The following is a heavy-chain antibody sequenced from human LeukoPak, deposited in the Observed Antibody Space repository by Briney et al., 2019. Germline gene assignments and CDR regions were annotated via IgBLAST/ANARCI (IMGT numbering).Heavy chain of an antibody. CDR2: ISSSSSYI. CDR1: GFTFSSYS. Sequence: GGSLRLSCAAPGFTFSSYSMNWVRQAPGKGLEWVSSISSSSSYIYYADSVKGRFTISRDNAKNSLYLQMNSLRAEDTAVYYCARDRSEDAFDIWGQGTMVTVSS. CDR3: ARDRSEDAFDI. V-gene: IGHV3-21*01. J-gene: IGHJ3*02.